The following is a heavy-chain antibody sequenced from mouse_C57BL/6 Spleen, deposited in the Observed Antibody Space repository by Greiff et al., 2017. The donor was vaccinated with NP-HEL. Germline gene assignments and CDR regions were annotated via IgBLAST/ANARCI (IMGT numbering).Heavy chain of an antibody. V-gene: IGHV1-50*01. Sequence: VQLQQPGAELVKPGASVKLSCKASGYTFTSYWMQWVKQRPGQGLEWIGEIDPSDSYPNYNQKFKGKATLTVDTSTSTAYMQLSSLTSEDSAVYYGARGTTVVATGDYWGQGTTLTVSS. J-gene: IGHJ2*01. CDR3: ARGTTVVATGDY. D-gene: IGHD1-1*01. CDR1: GYTFTSYW. CDR2: IDPSDSYP.